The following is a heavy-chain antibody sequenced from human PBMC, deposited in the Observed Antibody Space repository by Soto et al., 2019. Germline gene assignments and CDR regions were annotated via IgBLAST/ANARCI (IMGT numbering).Heavy chain of an antibody. V-gene: IGHV4-31*03. CDR1: GDSINSGGYY. J-gene: IGHJ4*02. CDR3: ARVKGQGYPYCFDY. D-gene: IGHD2-15*01. CDR2: IYYSGTT. Sequence: SLTCTVSGDSINSGGYYWSWIRQHPGKGLEWIGYIYYSGTTYYSPSLESRTTISLDASKNQFSLKLSSVTAADTALYYCARVKGQGYPYCFDYWGQGTLVTVSS.